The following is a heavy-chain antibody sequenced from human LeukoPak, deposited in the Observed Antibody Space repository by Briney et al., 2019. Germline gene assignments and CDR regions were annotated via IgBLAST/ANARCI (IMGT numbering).Heavy chain of an antibody. CDR1: GLTVSRNY. CDR2: IYSGGST. V-gene: IGHV3-53*01. CDR3: PGEYSSSSHYYYYYMGV. Sequence: GGSLRLSCAASGLTVSRNYMSWVRQAPGKGLEWVSVIYSGGSTYYPDSVKGRFTIFRDNSKNTLYLLMNSREAEEPPVYYCPGEYSSSSHYYYYYMGVWDKGTTVTVSS. J-gene: IGHJ6*03. D-gene: IGHD6-6*01.